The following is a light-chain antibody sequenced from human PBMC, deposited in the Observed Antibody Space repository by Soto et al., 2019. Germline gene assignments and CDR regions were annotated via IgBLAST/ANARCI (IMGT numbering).Light chain of an antibody. CDR2: DAF. Sequence: ESVLTQSPATLSLSPGERATLSCRASQSVGSSLAWYQQRPGQAPRLLIYDAFIRATGIPARFSGSESGTDFTLTISSLEPEDFAVYYCQQRSNWPLTFGQGTRLEIK. CDR3: QQRSNWPLT. V-gene: IGKV3-11*01. CDR1: QSVGSS. J-gene: IGKJ5*01.